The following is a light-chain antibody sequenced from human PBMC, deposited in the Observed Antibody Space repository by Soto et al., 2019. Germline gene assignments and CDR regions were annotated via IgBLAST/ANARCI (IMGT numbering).Light chain of an antibody. CDR2: EGS. V-gene: IGLV2-23*01. CDR1: SSDVGSYNL. CDR3: CSYAGSSTSL. J-gene: IGLJ1*01. Sequence: QPVLTQPASVSGSPGQSITISCTGTSSDVGSYNLVSWYQQHPGKAPKLMIYEGSKRPSGVSNRFSGSKSGNTASLTISGLQAEDEADYYCCSYAGSSTSLFGTGTKLTVL.